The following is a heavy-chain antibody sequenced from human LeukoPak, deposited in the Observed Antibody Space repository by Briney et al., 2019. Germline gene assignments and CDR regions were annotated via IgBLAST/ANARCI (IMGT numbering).Heavy chain of an antibody. Sequence: GGSLRLSCAASGFTFSSYSMNWVRQAPGKRLEWVSSISSSSSYIYYADSVKGRFTISRDNAKNSLYLQMNSLRAEDTAVYYCARDYCSSTSCSPEGFDYWGQGTLVTVSS. CDR3: ARDYCSSTSCSPEGFDY. J-gene: IGHJ4*02. D-gene: IGHD2-2*01. CDR1: GFTFSSYS. CDR2: ISSSSSYI. V-gene: IGHV3-21*01.